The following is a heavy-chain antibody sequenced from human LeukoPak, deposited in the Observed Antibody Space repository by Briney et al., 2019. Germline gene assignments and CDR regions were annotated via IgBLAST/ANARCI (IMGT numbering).Heavy chain of an antibody. CDR2: INRSGST. D-gene: IGHD2-2*01. CDR3: ARGRPPPGFYGSSTSCSRVSYYYMDV. J-gene: IGHJ6*03. Sequence: SETLSLTCAVYGGSFSGYYWSWIRQPPGKGLEWIGEINRSGSTNYNPSLKSRVTISVDTSKNKFSLKLSSVTAPDMAVYYCARGRPPPGFYGSSTSCSRVSYYYMDVWGKGTAVTVSS. CDR1: GGSFSGYY. V-gene: IGHV4-34*01.